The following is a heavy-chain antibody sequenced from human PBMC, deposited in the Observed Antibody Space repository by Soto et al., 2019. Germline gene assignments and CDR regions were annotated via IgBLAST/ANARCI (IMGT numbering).Heavy chain of an antibody. CDR1: GCSIGSGDYY. V-gene: IGHV4-30-4*01. CDR3: ARVGSTSHLLVLFDP. D-gene: IGHD2-2*01. J-gene: IGHJ5*02. Sequence: SELLSLTCAVSGCSIGSGDYYWIWIRQPPGKGLEWIGYIYYSGSTYYNPSLKSRVTISVDTSKNQFSLKLSSVTAADTAVYYCARVGSTSHLLVLFDPWGQGTLVTVSS. CDR2: IYYSGST.